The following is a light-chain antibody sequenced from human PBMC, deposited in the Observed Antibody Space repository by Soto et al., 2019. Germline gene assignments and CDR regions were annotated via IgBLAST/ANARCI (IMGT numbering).Light chain of an antibody. J-gene: IGLJ2*01. V-gene: IGLV2-14*01. CDR3: SSYTASRTK. CDR1: NSDIGTYIY. Sequence: QSVLTQPASVSGSPGQSITISCTGTNSDIGTYIYVSWYQQHPGKAPKLLIYDVSNRPSGVSNRFSGSKSGNTASLTISGLQADDEADYYCSSYTASRTKFGGGTKLTVL. CDR2: DVS.